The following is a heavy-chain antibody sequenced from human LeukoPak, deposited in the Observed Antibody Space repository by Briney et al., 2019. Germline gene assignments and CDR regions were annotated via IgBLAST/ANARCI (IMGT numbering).Heavy chain of an antibody. CDR2: INPNSGGT. J-gene: IGHJ6*03. CDR1: GYTFTGYY. Sequence: ASVKVSCKASGYTFTGYYMHWVRQAPGQGLEWMGWINPNSGGTNYAQKFQGRVTMTRDTSISTAYMELSRLRSDDTAVYYCARDPRVYYYYYYMDVWGKGTTITVSS. CDR3: ARDPRVYYYYYYMDV. V-gene: IGHV1-2*02. D-gene: IGHD3-10*01.